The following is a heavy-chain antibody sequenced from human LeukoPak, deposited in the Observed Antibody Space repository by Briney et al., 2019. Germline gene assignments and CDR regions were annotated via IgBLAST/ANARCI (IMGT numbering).Heavy chain of an antibody. Sequence: GGSLRLSCAASGFTFSNSDMTWVRQAPGKGPEWVSVITNGGDGTNYADSVKGRFTISRDNSKNTLSLQMNSLRAEDTAVYYCAKLGQQATEIVFWGQGTLVTVSS. CDR2: ITNGGDGT. V-gene: IGHV3-23*01. J-gene: IGHJ4*02. CDR3: AKLGQQATEIVF. D-gene: IGHD6-13*01. CDR1: GFTFSNSD.